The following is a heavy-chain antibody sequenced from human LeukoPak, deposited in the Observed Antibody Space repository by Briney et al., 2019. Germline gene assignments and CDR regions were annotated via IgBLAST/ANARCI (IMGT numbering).Heavy chain of an antibody. V-gene: IGHV1-24*01. D-gene: IGHD6-19*01. CDR1: GYTLTELS. Sequence: ASVKVSCKVSGYTLTELSMHWVRQAPGKGLEWMGGFDPEDGETIYAQKFQGRVTMTEDTSTDTAYMELSSLRSDDTAVYYCARVDSSGWYVDYWGQGTLVTVSS. J-gene: IGHJ4*02. CDR3: ARVDSSGWYVDY. CDR2: FDPEDGET.